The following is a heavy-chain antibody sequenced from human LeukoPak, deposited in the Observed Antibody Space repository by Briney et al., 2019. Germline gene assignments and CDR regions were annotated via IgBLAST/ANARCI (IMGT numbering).Heavy chain of an antibody. Sequence: QAGGSLRLSCAASGFTFKSYWMNWVRQAPGKGLEWVAHIKEDGSEKYYVDSVKGRFTISRDNAKNSLYLQMNSLRADDTAVYYCARAGYTYTWPPSYYYGMDVWGQGTTVTAS. J-gene: IGHJ6*02. CDR1: GFTFKSYW. V-gene: IGHV3-7*05. CDR3: ARAGYTYTWPPSYYYGMDV. CDR2: IKEDGSEK. D-gene: IGHD2-2*02.